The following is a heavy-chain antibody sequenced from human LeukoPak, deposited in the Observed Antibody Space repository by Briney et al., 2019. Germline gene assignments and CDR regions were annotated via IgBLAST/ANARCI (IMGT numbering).Heavy chain of an antibody. CDR2: IYASGSA. CDR3: ASSVGGSP. D-gene: IGHD1-26*01. CDR1: GGSITTYH. V-gene: IGHV4-4*07. Sequence: SETLSLTCTVSGGSITTYHWSWIRQPAGKGLEWIGRIYASGSADYNPSLKSRVTMSVDTTKNQISLKLSSVTAADTAVYYCASSVGGSPWGQGTLVTVSS. J-gene: IGHJ5*02.